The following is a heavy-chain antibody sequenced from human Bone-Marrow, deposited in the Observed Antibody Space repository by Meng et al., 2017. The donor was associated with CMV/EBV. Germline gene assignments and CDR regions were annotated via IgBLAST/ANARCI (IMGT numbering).Heavy chain of an antibody. V-gene: IGHV3-21*01. CDR3: ARDKERLEVPAAIPYYYYGMDV. CDR1: GFTFSSYS. D-gene: IGHD2-2*02. CDR2: ISSSSSYI. J-gene: IGHJ6*02. Sequence: GGSLRLSCAASGFTFSSYSMNWVRQAPGKVLEWVSSISSSSSYIYYADSVKGRFTISRDNAKNSLYLQMNSLRAEDTAVYYCARDKERLEVPAAIPYYYYGMDVWGQGTTVTVSS.